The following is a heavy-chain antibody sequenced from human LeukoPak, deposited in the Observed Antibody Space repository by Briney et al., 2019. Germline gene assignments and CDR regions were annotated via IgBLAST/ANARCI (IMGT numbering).Heavy chain of an antibody. V-gene: IGHV3-9*03. D-gene: IGHD5-24*01. J-gene: IGHJ4*02. CDR2: ISWNSRSI. CDR1: GFTFNDYA. CDR3: ARRPGVEMATITLDY. Sequence: PGRSLRLSCATSGFTFNDYAMYWVRQAPGKGLEWVSGISWNSRSIAYADSVKGRFTISRDNAKNSLYLQMNSLRAEDMAVYYCARRPGVEMATITLDYWGQGTLVTVSS.